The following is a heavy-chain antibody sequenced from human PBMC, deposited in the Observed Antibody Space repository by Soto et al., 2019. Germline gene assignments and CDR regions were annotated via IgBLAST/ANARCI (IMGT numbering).Heavy chain of an antibody. D-gene: IGHD6-19*01. CDR2: ISGSGGST. J-gene: IGHJ4*02. Sequence: EVQLLESGGGLVQPGGSLRLSCAASGFTFSSYAMRWVRQAPGKGLEWVSAISGSGGSTYYADSVKGRFTISRDNSKNTLYLQMNSLRAEDTAVYYCAKDSVDQQWLAYYFDYWGQGTLVTVSS. CDR3: AKDSVDQQWLAYYFDY. CDR1: GFTFSSYA. V-gene: IGHV3-23*01.